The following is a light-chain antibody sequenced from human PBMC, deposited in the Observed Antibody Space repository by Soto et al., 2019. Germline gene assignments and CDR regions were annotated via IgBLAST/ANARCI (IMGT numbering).Light chain of an antibody. V-gene: IGKV1-27*01. Sequence: DIQMTQSPSSLSASVGDRVTITCRASQGISNYLAWYQQKPGKVPKLLIYAASTLQSGVPSRFSGSGSGTDFTLTISRLQPEDVATYYCQHWNDYSWTFGQGTKVEVK. CDR2: AAS. J-gene: IGKJ1*01. CDR1: QGISNY. CDR3: QHWNDYSWT.